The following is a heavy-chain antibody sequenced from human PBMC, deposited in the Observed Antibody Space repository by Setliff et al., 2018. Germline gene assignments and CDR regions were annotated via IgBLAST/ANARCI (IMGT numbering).Heavy chain of an antibody. J-gene: IGHJ3*01. CDR2: ISSSSSYI. Sequence: TGGSLRLSCAASGFTFSSYSMDWVRQATGEGLEWVSSISSSSSYIYYADSVKGRFTISRDNAKNSLYLQMNSLRAEDTAVYYCARDPAFSSRPDAFDLWGQGTMVTVSS. CDR1: GFTFSSYS. CDR3: ARDPAFSSRPDAFDL. D-gene: IGHD2-15*01. V-gene: IGHV3-21*01.